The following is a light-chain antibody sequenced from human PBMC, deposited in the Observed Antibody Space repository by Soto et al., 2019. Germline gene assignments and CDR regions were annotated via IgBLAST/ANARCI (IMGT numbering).Light chain of an antibody. J-gene: IGLJ1*01. CDR1: GGDVGSYNR. V-gene: IGLV2-18*02. CDR3: NSYTGSSTYV. CDR2: EVS. Sequence: QSVLAQAPSGSVSPGKFVASSSPGTGGDVGSYNRVSWYQQPPGAAPKLMIYEVSNRPSGVPDRFSGSKSGNTASLTISGLQAEDEADYYCNSYTGSSTYVFGTGTKVTVL.